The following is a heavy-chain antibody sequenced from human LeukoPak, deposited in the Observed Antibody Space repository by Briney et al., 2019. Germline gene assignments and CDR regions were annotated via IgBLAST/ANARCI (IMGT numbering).Heavy chain of an antibody. V-gene: IGHV3-48*03. J-gene: IGHJ4*02. Sequence: GGSLRLSCAASGLTFSSYEMNWVRQAPGKGLEWVSYISTSGNTRYYADSVKGRFTISRDNAKNSLYLQMNSLRVEDTAVYYCARELSGTTSYYFDYWGQGTLVTVSS. D-gene: IGHD1-7*01. CDR3: ARELSGTTSYYFDY. CDR1: GLTFSSYE. CDR2: ISTSGNTR.